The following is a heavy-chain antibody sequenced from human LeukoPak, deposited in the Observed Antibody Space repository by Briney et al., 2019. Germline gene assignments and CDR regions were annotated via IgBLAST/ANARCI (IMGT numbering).Heavy chain of an antibody. J-gene: IGHJ4*02. CDR3: AREGGLTEGGFDH. CDR2: IYTGSLS. V-gene: IGHV3-53*01. Sequence: GGSLRLSCAASGFTVSNSYMSWVRQAPGKGLEWVSVIYTGSLSYYTDSVKGRSTISRDKSNNTLYLQMNSLRDEDTAVYYCAREGGLTEGGFDHWGQGTLVTVS. D-gene: IGHD1-14*01. CDR1: GFTVSNSY.